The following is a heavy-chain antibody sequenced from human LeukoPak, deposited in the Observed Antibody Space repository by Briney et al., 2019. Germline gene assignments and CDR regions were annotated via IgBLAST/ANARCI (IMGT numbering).Heavy chain of an antibody. CDR1: EFSVGSNY. CDR3: AREMWKDTAMVNGLAY. V-gene: IGHV3-66*01. Sequence: GGSLRLSCAASEFSVGSNYMTWVRQAPGKGLEWVSLIYSGGSTYYADSVKGRFTISRDNSKNTLYLQMNSLRAEDTAVYYCAREMWKDTAMVNGLAYWGQGTLVTVSS. CDR2: IYSGGST. D-gene: IGHD5-18*01. J-gene: IGHJ4*02.